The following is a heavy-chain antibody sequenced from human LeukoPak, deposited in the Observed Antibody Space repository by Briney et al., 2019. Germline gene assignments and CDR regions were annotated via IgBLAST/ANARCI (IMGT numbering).Heavy chain of an antibody. CDR1: GFTFSSYS. Sequence: GGSLRLSCAASGFTFSSYSMNWVRQAPGKGLEWVSYISSSSSTIYYADSVKGRFTISRDNAKNSLYLQMNSLRAGDTAVYYCAREGVITFGGVIVIPYYFDYWGQGTLVTVSS. V-gene: IGHV3-48*04. J-gene: IGHJ4*02. CDR2: ISSSSSTI. CDR3: AREGVITFGGVIVIPYYFDY. D-gene: IGHD3-16*02.